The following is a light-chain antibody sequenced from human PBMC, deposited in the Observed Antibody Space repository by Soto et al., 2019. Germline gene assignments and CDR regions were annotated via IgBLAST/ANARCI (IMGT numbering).Light chain of an antibody. CDR2: GAS. CDR1: QGVSSY. V-gene: IGKV3-20*01. Sequence: EIVLTQSPGTLSLSPGERATLSCRASQGVSSYLAWYQQKPGQAPRLLIYGASTRAAGIPDRFSGSGSGTDFTLTISRLEPEDFAVYYCQQYGRSPPVKFGQGTKVDI. CDR3: QQYGRSPPVK. J-gene: IGKJ1*01.